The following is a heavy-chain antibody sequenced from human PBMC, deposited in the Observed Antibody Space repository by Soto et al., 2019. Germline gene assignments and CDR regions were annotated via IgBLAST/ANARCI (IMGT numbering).Heavy chain of an antibody. J-gene: IGHJ4*02. V-gene: IGHV4-31*03. CDR2: IYYSGTT. CDR1: GGSVSSGGYY. CDR3: ARRALPQCINGVCYKDGFWDY. D-gene: IGHD2-8*01. Sequence: SETLSLTCTVSGGSVSSGGYYWSWIRQHPGTGLEWIGYIYYSGTTYLNPSLKSRASISLDTSKNEFSLKLTSVTAADTAVYYCARRALPQCINGVCYKDGFWDYWGQGALVTVSS.